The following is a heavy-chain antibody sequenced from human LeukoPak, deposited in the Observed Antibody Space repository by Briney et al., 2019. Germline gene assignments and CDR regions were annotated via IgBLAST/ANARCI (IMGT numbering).Heavy chain of an antibody. CDR3: ARAGPTVAGTAYDY. CDR2: ISAYNGNT. J-gene: IGHJ4*02. Sequence: AATVKVSCKASGYTFTSYGISWVRQAPGQGLEWMGWISAYNGNTNYAQKLQGRVTMTTDTSTSTAYMELRSLRSDDTAVYYCARAGPTVAGTAYDYWGQGTLVTVSS. V-gene: IGHV1-18*01. D-gene: IGHD6-19*01. CDR1: GYTFTSYG.